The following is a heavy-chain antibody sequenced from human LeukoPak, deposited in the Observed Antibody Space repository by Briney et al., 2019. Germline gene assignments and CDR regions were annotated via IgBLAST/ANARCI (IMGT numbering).Heavy chain of an antibody. Sequence: GGSLRLSCAASGFSFSSYGMYWVRQAPGKGLEWVAVISYDGSNKYYAGSVKGRFTISRDNSKNTLYLQMNSLRAEDTAVYYCARDKYPGSGSYYIFDYWGQGTLVTVSS. CDR1: GFSFSSYG. V-gene: IGHV3-30*03. D-gene: IGHD1-26*01. CDR3: ARDKYPGSGSYYIFDY. J-gene: IGHJ4*02. CDR2: ISYDGSNK.